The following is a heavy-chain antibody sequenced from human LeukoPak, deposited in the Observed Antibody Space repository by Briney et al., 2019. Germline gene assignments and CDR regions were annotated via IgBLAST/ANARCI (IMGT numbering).Heavy chain of an antibody. CDR1: GGTFSSYA. CDR2: IIPIFGTA. Sequence: SVKVSCKASGGTFSSYAISWVRQAPGQGLEWMGGIIPIFGTANYAQKFQGRVTITADESTSTAYMELSSLRSEDTAVYYCAKVGGALRGYFDYWGQGTLVTVSS. J-gene: IGHJ4*02. CDR3: AKVGGALRGYFDY. V-gene: IGHV1-69*13. D-gene: IGHD3-3*01.